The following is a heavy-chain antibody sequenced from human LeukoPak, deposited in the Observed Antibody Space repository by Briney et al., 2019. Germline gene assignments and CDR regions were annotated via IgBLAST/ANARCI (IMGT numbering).Heavy chain of an antibody. D-gene: IGHD3-3*01. CDR1: GFTFSSYG. J-gene: IGHJ4*02. V-gene: IGHV3-30*02. CDR2: IRYDGSNK. Sequence: GGSLRLSCAASGFTFSSYGMHWVRQAPGKGLEWVAFIRYDGSNKYYADSVKGRFTISRDNSKNTLYLQMNSLRAEDTAVYYCAKDLRTRGYDFWGGYPVYWGQGTLATVSS. CDR3: AKDLRTRGYDFWGGYPVY.